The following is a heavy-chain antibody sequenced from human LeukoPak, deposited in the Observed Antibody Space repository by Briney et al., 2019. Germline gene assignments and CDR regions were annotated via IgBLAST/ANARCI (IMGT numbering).Heavy chain of an antibody. J-gene: IGHJ4*02. D-gene: IGHD1-1*01. Sequence: GGSLRLSCAASAFTVSSNYMNWVRQAPGKGLEWVSSINSGSTYTYYTESVKGRFTVSRDNAKNSLFLQMNSLRAEDTAIYYCARSLTTLTYEGYWGQGTLVTVSS. CDR3: ARSLTTLTYEGY. CDR2: INSGSTYT. CDR1: AFTVSSNY. V-gene: IGHV3-21*01.